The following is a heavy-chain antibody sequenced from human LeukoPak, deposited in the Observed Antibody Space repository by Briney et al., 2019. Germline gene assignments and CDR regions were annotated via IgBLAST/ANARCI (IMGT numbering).Heavy chain of an antibody. CDR2: VNGNGGST. D-gene: IGHD3-16*02. J-gene: IGHJ4*02. Sequence: GGSLRLSCAASGFSFSTYAMSWVRQAPGKGLEWVSGVNGNGGSTSYADSVKGRFTIFRDNSKNTVYLQMSSLRVEDTAVYYCAKSLYGGCDYWGQGTVVTVSS. CDR3: AKSLYGGCDY. CDR1: GFSFSTYA. V-gene: IGHV3-23*01.